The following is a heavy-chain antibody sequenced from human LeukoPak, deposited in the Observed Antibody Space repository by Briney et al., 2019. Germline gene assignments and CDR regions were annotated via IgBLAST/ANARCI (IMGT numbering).Heavy chain of an antibody. CDR2: IYYSGST. V-gene: IGHV4-59*01. D-gene: IGHD3-22*01. Sequence: SETLSLTCTVSGGSISSYYWSWIRQPPGKGLEWIGYIYYSGSTNYNPSLKSRVTISVDTSKNQCSLKLSSVTAADTAVYYCARDLGYYDSSGYYSGAFDIWGQGTMVTVSS. CDR3: ARDLGYYDSSGYYSGAFDI. J-gene: IGHJ3*02. CDR1: GGSISSYY.